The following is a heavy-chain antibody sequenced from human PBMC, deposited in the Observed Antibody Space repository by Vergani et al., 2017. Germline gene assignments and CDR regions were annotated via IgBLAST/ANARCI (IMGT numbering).Heavy chain of an antibody. V-gene: IGHV3-30*03. CDR2: ISYDGTHK. CDR1: GFTSSYYG. J-gene: IGHJ1*01. Sequence: QVHLVESGGGVVQPGRSLILSCVVSGFTSSYYGMHWVRQAPGKGLEWVAVISYDGTHKYYADSVKGRFTISRDNSKSTLYLQMNSLRTEETAVYYCATKSXGTPGCQIGYFREWGQGTLVTVSS. CDR3: ATKSXGTPGCQIGYFRE. D-gene: IGHD6-13*01.